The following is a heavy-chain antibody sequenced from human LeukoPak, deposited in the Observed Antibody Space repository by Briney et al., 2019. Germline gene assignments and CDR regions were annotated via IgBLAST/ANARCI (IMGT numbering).Heavy chain of an antibody. CDR2: IYPSGST. Sequence: PSETLSLTCTVSGGSISSYYWSWIRQPPGKGLEWIGYIYPSGSTNYNPSLESRVTISVDTSRNQFSLKLRSVTAADTAVYYCARHVGSSSLIFDYWGQGTLVTVSS. J-gene: IGHJ4*02. CDR3: ARHVGSSSLIFDY. V-gene: IGHV4-4*09. CDR1: GGSISSYY. D-gene: IGHD6-6*01.